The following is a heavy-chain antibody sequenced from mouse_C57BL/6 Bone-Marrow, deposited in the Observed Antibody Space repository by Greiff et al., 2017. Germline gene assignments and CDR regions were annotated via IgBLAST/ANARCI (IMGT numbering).Heavy chain of an antibody. J-gene: IGHJ3*01. CDR3: ARLAGFDY. CDR1: GYTFTSYG. D-gene: IGHD6-1*01. Sequence: QVQLQQSGAELARPGASVKLSCKASGYTFTSYGISWVKQRTGQGLEWIGEIYPRSGNTYYNEKFKGKATLTADKSSSTAYMELRSLTSEDSAVYFCARLAGFDYWGQGTLVTVSA. V-gene: IGHV1-81*01. CDR2: IYPRSGNT.